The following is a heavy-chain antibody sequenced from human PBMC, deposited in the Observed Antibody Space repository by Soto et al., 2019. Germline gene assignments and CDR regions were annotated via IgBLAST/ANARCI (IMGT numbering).Heavy chain of an antibody. Sequence: QVQLQESGPGLVKPSQTLSLTCTVSGGSISSGGYYWSWIRQHPGKGLEWIGYIYYSGSTYYNPSLESRVTISVDTSKNQFSLKLSSVTAADTAVYYCARWDYGGNHDAFDIWGQGTMVTVSS. J-gene: IGHJ3*02. V-gene: IGHV4-31*03. CDR3: ARWDYGGNHDAFDI. CDR1: GGSISSGGYY. CDR2: IYYSGST. D-gene: IGHD4-17*01.